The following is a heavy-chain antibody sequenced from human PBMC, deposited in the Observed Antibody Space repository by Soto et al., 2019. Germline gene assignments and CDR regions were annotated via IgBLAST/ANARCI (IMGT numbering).Heavy chain of an antibody. V-gene: IGHV4-59*01. CDR3: ARYYYGMDV. CDR1: GGSISSYS. CDR2: IYYSGST. J-gene: IGHJ6*02. Sequence: QVQLQESGPGLVKPSETLSLTCTVSGGSISSYSWRWIRQPPGKGLEWIGYIYYSGSTNYNPSLKSRVTISVDTSKNQFSLKLSSVTAADTAVYYCARYYYGMDVWGQGTTVTVSS.